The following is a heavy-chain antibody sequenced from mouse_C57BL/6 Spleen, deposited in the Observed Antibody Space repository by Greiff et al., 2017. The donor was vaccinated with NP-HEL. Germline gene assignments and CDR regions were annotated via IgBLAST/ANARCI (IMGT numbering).Heavy chain of an antibody. V-gene: IGHV2-9-1*01. Sequence: QVQLQQSGPGLVAPSQSLSITCTVSGFSLTSYAISWVRQPPGKGLEWLGVIWTGGGTNYNSALKSRLSISKDNSKSQVFLKMNSLQTDDTARYYCARNSLYYYGSRDYAMDYWGQGTSVTVSS. CDR1: GFSLTSYA. CDR3: ARNSLYYYGSRDYAMDY. D-gene: IGHD1-1*01. J-gene: IGHJ4*01. CDR2: IWTGGGT.